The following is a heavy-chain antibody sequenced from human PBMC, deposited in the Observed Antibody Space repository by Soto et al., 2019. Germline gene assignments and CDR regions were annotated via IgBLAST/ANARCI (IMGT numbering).Heavy chain of an antibody. Sequence: LCGGSISSGGYYWSWIRQHPGKGLEWIGYIYYSGSTNYNPSLKSRVTISVDTSKNQFSLKLSSVTAADTAVYYCARDGCSGGSCYSGVDYWGQGTLVTVSS. CDR2: IYYSGST. CDR3: ARDGCSGGSCYSGVDY. J-gene: IGHJ4*02. V-gene: IGHV4-61*08. D-gene: IGHD2-15*01. CDR1: GGSISSGGYY.